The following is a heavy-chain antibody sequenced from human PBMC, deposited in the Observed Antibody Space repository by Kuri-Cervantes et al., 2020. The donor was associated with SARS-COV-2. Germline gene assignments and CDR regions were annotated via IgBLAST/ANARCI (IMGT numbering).Heavy chain of an antibody. D-gene: IGHD3-10*01. CDR3: AKDTDGSGSYSLFVF. J-gene: IGHJ4*02. CDR1: GCTFSSYA. Sequence: GESLKLSCAASGCTFSSYAMSWVRQAPGKGLEWVSAISGSGGSTYYADSVKGRFTISRDNSKNKLYLQMNSLRAEDTAVYYCAKDTDGSGSYSLFVFWGQGTLVTVSS. CDR2: ISGSGGST. V-gene: IGHV3-23*01.